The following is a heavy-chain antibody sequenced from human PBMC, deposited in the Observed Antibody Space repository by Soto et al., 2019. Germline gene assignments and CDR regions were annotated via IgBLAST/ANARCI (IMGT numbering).Heavy chain of an antibody. J-gene: IGHJ6*02. CDR2: IYSTGST. CDR1: GVSVSSGSYY. CDR3: AGGLTATYGAYGMDV. D-gene: IGHD4-17*01. Sequence: SETLSLTCSVSGVSVSSGSYYWSWIRQPPGKGLEWIGCIYSTGSTKHNPSLKSRAIISVDTSKNQFSLKLTSVTAADTAVYYCAGGLTATYGAYGMDVWGQGTTVTVSS. V-gene: IGHV4-61*01.